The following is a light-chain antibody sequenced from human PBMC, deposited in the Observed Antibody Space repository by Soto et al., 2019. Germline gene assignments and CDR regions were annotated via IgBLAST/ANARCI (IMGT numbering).Light chain of an antibody. J-gene: IGLJ2*01. CDR2: EVI. CDR1: SNDVGFYDY. CDR3: SAYTSSSTLV. Sequence: QSALTQPASVSGSPGQSITISCTGTSNDVGFYDYVSWYQQRPGKAPKLIIYEVINRPSGVSNRFSGSKSGNTASLTISGLQAEDEADYSCSAYTSSSTLVFGGGTKLTVL. V-gene: IGLV2-14*01.